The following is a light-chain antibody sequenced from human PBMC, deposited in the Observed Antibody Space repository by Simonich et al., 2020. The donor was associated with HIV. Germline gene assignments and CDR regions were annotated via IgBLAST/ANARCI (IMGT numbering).Light chain of an antibody. Sequence: QSALTQPASVSGSPGHSITISCTGTSSDVGGYNYVSWYQQHPGKAPKLMIYDVSKRPSGVPDRFSGSKSGNTASLTISGLQAEDEAAYYCCSYAGSYTWVFGGGTKLTVL. V-gene: IGLV2-11*01. CDR3: CSYAGSYTWV. CDR1: SSDVGGYNY. CDR2: DVS. J-gene: IGLJ3*02.